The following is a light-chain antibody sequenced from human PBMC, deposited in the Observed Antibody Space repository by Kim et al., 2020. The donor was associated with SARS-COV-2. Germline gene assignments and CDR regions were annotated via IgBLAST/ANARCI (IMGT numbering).Light chain of an antibody. CDR2: GAS. Sequence: EVVVTQSPAILSVSPGERATLSCRASQNVRSNLAWFQQKPGQAPRLLISGASTRATGIPARFSGSGSGTEFTLTISSLQSEDFAIYYCQQYNDWLVTFGQGTRLEIK. CDR1: QNVRSN. CDR3: QQYNDWLVT. J-gene: IGKJ5*01. V-gene: IGKV3-15*01.